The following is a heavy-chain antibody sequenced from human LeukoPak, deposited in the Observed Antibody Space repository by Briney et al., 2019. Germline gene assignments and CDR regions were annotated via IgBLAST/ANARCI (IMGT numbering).Heavy chain of an antibody. D-gene: IGHD3-22*01. Sequence: SETLSLTCTVSCGSISSSDYSWEWIRQPPGKALEWIGSIHYIGTTYYNPSLKSRVTISVDTSNNQFSLNLNSVTAADTAVYYCTRRHYYYTAGRPGFDTWGQGTLVTVSS. CDR2: IHYIGTT. J-gene: IGHJ5*02. CDR3: TRRHYYYTAGRPGFDT. CDR1: CGSISSSDYS. V-gene: IGHV4-39*01.